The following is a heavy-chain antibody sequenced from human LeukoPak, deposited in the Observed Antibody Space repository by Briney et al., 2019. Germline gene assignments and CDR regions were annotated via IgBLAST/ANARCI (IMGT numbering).Heavy chain of an antibody. D-gene: IGHD1-1*01. CDR3: ARDVGGNWLDY. CDR2: IYNSGST. CDR1: GGSISSYY. V-gene: IGHV4-59*01. J-gene: IGHJ4*02. Sequence: SETLSLTCTVSGGSISSYYWSWIRQPPGKGLEWIGYIYNSGSTYYNPSLKSRVAISADTSKNQFSLKLSSVAAADTAVYYCARDVGGNWLDYWGQGTLVTVSS.